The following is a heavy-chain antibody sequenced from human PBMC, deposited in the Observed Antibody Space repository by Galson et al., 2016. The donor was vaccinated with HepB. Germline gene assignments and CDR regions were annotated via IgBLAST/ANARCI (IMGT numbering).Heavy chain of an antibody. J-gene: IGHJ5*02. D-gene: IGHD3-10*01. CDR2: ISYDGTKR. V-gene: IGHV3-30*18. CDR1: GLGFRSYG. CDR3: AKDEYTIGWGPPWFDP. Sequence: SLRLSCAASGLGFRSYGMHWVRQAPGKGLEWVAVISYDGTKRSYGDSVRGRFTISRDNSKNTLYLEMNSPRAEDTAVYYCAKDEYTIGWGPPWFDPWGQGTLVTVSS.